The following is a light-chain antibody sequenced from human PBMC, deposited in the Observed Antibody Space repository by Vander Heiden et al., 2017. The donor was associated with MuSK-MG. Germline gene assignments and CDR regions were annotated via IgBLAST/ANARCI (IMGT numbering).Light chain of an antibody. CDR2: GVS. CDR3: QQYYNWPRT. CDR1: QSVGSD. Sequence: EIVMTQSPATLSVSPGERATLSCRASQSVGSDLAWYQQKPGQAPRLLIPGVSTRASGVPARFSGSGSETEFTLTITSLQSEDYAVYYCQQYYNWPRTFGQGTKVEIK. V-gene: IGKV3-15*01. J-gene: IGKJ1*01.